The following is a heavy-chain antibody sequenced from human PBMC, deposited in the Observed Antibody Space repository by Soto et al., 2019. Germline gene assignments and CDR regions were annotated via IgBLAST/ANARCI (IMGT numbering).Heavy chain of an antibody. D-gene: IGHD2-21*02. Sequence: VASVKVSCKASGGTFSSYAISWVRQAPGQGLEWMGGIIPIFGTANYAQKFQGRVTITADESTSTAYMELSSLRSEDTAVYYCARWGPVVTANPPPEYYYYYGMDVWGQGTTVTVSS. CDR2: IIPIFGTA. J-gene: IGHJ6*02. CDR1: GGTFSSYA. CDR3: ARWGPVVTANPPPEYYYYYGMDV. V-gene: IGHV1-69*13.